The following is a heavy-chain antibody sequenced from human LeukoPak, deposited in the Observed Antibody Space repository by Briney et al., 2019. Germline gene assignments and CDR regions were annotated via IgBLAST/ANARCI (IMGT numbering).Heavy chain of an antibody. CDR1: GFTFDTYG. V-gene: IGHV3-30*02. CDR3: AKVMPPGRIRFYSYYMDV. CDR2: VRYDETNK. J-gene: IGHJ6*03. D-gene: IGHD2-15*01. Sequence: PGGSLRLSCATSGFTFDTYGMHWVRQAPGKGLEWVAFVRYDETNKDRADSVKGRFTISRDKSKNTLSLQMNGLRVEDTAVYYCAKVMPPGRIRFYSYYMDVWGKGTTVSVS.